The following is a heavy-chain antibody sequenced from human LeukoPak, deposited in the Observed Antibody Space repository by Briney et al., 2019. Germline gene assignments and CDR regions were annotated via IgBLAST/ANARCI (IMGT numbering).Heavy chain of an antibody. D-gene: IGHD1-7*01. CDR1: GFTFSSYA. J-gene: IGHJ4*02. CDR3: AREDWNYSLDY. Sequence: PGGSLRLSCAASGFTFSSYAMHWVRQAAGKGLEWVAVISYDGSNKYYADSVKGRFTISRDNSENTLYLQMNSLRAEDTAVYYCAREDWNYSLDYWGQGTLVTVSS. CDR2: ISYDGSNK. V-gene: IGHV3-30-3*01.